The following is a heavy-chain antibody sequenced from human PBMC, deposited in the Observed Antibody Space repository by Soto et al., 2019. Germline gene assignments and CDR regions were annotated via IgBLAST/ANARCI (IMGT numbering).Heavy chain of an antibody. Sequence: GGSLRLSCAASGFTFTRFSMSWVRQAPGKGLEWVSSISSTTNYIYYGDSMKGRFTISRDNAKNSLYLEMNSLRAEDTAVYYCARESEDLTSNFDYWGQGTLVTVSS. CDR1: GFTFTRFS. J-gene: IGHJ4*02. V-gene: IGHV3-21*06. CDR2: ISSTTNYI. CDR3: ARESEDLTSNFDY.